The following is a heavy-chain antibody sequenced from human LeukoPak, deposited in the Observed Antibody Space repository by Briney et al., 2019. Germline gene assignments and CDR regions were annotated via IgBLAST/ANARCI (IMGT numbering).Heavy chain of an antibody. CDR3: AREATMVRGVRRGDDY. D-gene: IGHD3-10*01. V-gene: IGHV4-39*07. CDR1: GGSISSSSYY. J-gene: IGHJ4*02. CDR2: IYYSGST. Sequence: SETLSLTCTVSGGSISSSSYYWGWIRQPPGKGLEWIGSIYYSGSTYYNPSLKSRVTISVDTSKNQFSLKLSSVTAADTAVYYCAREATMVRGVRRGDDYWGQGTLVTVSS.